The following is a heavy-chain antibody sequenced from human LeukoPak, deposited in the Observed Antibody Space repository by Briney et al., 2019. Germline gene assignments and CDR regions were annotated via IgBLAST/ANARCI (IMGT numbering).Heavy chain of an antibody. D-gene: IGHD3-22*01. V-gene: IGHV3-30-3*01. CDR3: ARSTYYYDSSGFDY. J-gene: IGHJ4*02. CDR2: ISYGGSNK. CDR1: GFTFSSYA. Sequence: GRSLRLSCAASGFTFSSYAMHWVRQAPGKGLEWVAVISYGGSNKYYADSVKGRFTISRDNSKNTLYLQMNSLRAEDTAVYYCARSTYYYDSSGFDYWGQGTLVTVSS.